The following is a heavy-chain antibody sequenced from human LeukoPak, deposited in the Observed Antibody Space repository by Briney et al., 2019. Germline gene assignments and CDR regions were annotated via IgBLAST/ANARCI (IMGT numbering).Heavy chain of an antibody. D-gene: IGHD3-10*01. CDR3: AREWNGSGSYCWFDP. Sequence: ASVKVSCKASGYTFTSYDINWARQATGQGLEWMGWMNPNSGNTGYAQKFQGRVTMTRNTSISTAYMELSSLRSEDTAVYYCAREWNGSGSYCWFDPWGQGTLVTVSS. CDR1: GYTFTSYD. V-gene: IGHV1-8*01. CDR2: MNPNSGNT. J-gene: IGHJ5*02.